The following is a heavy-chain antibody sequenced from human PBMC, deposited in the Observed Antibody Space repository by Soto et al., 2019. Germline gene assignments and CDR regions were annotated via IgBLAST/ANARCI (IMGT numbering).Heavy chain of an antibody. D-gene: IGHD6-13*01. Sequence: GGSLRLSCAASGFTFSSYAMSWVRQAPGKGLEWVSAISGSGGSTYYADSVKGRFTISRDNAKNSLYLQMNSLRAEDTAVYYCARALAGTGVVAYWGQGTLVTVSS. J-gene: IGHJ4*02. CDR3: ARALAGTGVVAY. V-gene: IGHV3-23*01. CDR1: GFTFSSYA. CDR2: ISGSGGST.